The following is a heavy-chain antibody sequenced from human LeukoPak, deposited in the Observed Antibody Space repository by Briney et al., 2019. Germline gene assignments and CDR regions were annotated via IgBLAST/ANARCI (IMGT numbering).Heavy chain of an antibody. J-gene: IGHJ3*02. CDR1: GFTFSSYA. CDR2: ISGSGGST. V-gene: IGHV3-23*01. D-gene: IGHD3-10*02. Sequence: PGGSLRLSCAASGFTFSSYAMSWVRQAPGEGLEWVSAISGSGGSTYYADSVKGRFTISRDNSKNTLYLQMNSLRAEDTAVYCCAKDSPYYYDWGGAFDIWGQGTMVTVSS. CDR3: AKDSPYYYDWGGAFDI.